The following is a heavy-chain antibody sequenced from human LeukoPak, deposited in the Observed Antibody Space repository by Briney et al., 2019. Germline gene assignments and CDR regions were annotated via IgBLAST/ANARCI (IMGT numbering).Heavy chain of an antibody. CDR1: GFTFTGYD. Sequence: ASVNVSCKASGFTFTGYDINWVRQASGQGLEWMGWMNPNNGNTGYAQKFQGRVTMTRDTSISTAYMELRGLRSEDTAVYYCVRDGEGAAISVNYWFDPWGQGTLVTVSS. J-gene: IGHJ5*02. CDR3: VRDGEGAAISVNYWFDP. CDR2: MNPNNGNT. D-gene: IGHD2-2*02. V-gene: IGHV1-8*01.